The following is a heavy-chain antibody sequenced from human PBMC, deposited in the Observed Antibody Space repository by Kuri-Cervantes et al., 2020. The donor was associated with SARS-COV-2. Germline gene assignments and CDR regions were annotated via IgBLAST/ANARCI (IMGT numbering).Heavy chain of an antibody. CDR2: ISSSGSTI. CDR3: ARSIIAVAGFGGRDY. V-gene: IGHV3-11*01. D-gene: IGHD6-19*01. CDR1: GFTFSDYY. J-gene: IGHJ4*02. Sequence: LSLTCAASGFTFSDYYMSWIRQAPGKGLEWVSYISSSGSTIYYADSVKGRFTISRDNSKNTLYLQMNSLRAEDTAVYYCARSIIAVAGFGGRDYWGQGTLVTVSS.